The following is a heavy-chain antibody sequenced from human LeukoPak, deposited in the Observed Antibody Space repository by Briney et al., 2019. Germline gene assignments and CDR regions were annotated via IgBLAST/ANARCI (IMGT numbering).Heavy chain of an antibody. V-gene: IGHV3-7*01. CDR1: GYIFNSYW. CDR3: ARERNVAVVTAFDV. CDR2: TKQDGSEK. Sequence: GGSLRLSCAGSGYIFNSYWMSWVRQAPGKGPEWVANTKQDGSEKYYLDSVKGRFTISRDNAKNSLYLQMNTLRPEDTAVYYCARERNVAVVTAFDVWGQGTMVTVSS. D-gene: IGHD2-2*01. J-gene: IGHJ3*01.